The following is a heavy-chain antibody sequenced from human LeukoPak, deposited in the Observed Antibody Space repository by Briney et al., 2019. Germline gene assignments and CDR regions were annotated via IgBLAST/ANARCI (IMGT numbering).Heavy chain of an antibody. D-gene: IGHD3-10*01. CDR3: AKDLSDYGSGTEWFDP. CDR1: GFTFSSYG. J-gene: IGHJ5*02. V-gene: IGHV3-30*18. CDR2: ISYDGSNK. Sequence: GGPLRLSCAASGFTFSSYGMHWVRQAPGKGLEWVAVISYDGSNKYYADSVKGRFTISRDNSKNTLYLQMNSLRAEDTAVYYCAKDLSDYGSGTEWFDPWGQGTLVTVSS.